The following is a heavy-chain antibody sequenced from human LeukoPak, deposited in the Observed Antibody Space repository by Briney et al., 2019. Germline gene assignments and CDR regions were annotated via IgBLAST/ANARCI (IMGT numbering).Heavy chain of an antibody. V-gene: IGHV1-18*01. J-gene: IGHJ5*02. CDR3: AGNPRYCSGGSCYEAGSPNWFDP. CDR2: ISAYNGNT. Sequence: ASVKVSCKASGYTFTSYDINWVRQAPGQGLEWMGWISAYNGNTNYAQKLQGRVTMTTDTSTSTAYMELRSLRSDDTAVYYCAGNPRYCSGGSCYEAGSPNWFDPWGQGTLVTVSS. CDR1: GYTFTSYD. D-gene: IGHD2-15*01.